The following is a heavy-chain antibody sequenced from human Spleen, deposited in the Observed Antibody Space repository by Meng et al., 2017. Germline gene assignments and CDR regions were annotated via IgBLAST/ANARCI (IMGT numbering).Heavy chain of an antibody. Sequence: GRRRGADPDLGKPSESLSLRVTVFGGSISSYFWTWIRQSDDKGLEWIGRIYSSGTTKYNPSLESRVTVSLDTSKNQFSLKLTSVTAADTAVYYCTRSYYDVLTGHRHDVFNIWGQGTMVTVSS. CDR1: GGSISSYF. CDR2: IYSSGTT. J-gene: IGHJ3*02. V-gene: IGHV4-4*07. CDR3: TRSYYDVLTGHRHDVFNI. D-gene: IGHD3-9*01.